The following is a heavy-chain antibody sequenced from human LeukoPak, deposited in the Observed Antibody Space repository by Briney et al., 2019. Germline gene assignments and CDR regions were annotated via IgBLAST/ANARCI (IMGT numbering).Heavy chain of an antibody. D-gene: IGHD5-18*01. V-gene: IGHV4-30-2*01. CDR1: GGSISSGGYS. J-gene: IGHJ4*02. CDR3: ASYSYGYIY. CDR2: IYHSGST. Sequence: SQTLSLTFAVSGGSISSGGYSWSWIRQPPGKGLEWIGYIYHSGSTYYNPSLKGRVTISVDRSKNQFSLKLSSVTAADTAVYYCASYSYGYIYWGQGTLVTVSS.